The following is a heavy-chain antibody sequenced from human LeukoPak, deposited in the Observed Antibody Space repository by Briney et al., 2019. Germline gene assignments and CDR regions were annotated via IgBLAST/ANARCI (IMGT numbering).Heavy chain of an antibody. J-gene: IGHJ2*01. D-gene: IGHD4-17*01. V-gene: IGHV3-21*01. Sequence: PGGSLRLSCAASGFTFSSYSMNWVRQAPGKGLEWVSSISSSSSYIYYADSVKGRFTISRDNAKNSLYLQMNSLRAEDTAVYYCAREYGDYAYWYFDLWGRGTLVTVSS. CDR2: ISSSSSYI. CDR1: GFTFSSYS. CDR3: AREYGDYAYWYFDL.